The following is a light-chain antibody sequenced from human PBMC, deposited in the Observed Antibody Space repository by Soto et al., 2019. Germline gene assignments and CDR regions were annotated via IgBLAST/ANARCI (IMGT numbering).Light chain of an antibody. CDR1: QSVSSSY. Sequence: ETVLTQSPGPLSLSPGERATLSCRASQSVSSSYLAWYHQRPGQAPRLLIYGASRRATGIPDRFSGSGSGTDFTLTISRLEPEDFAVYYCLQYDRSWTLGEGTKVDIK. V-gene: IGKV3-20*01. CDR3: LQYDRSWT. CDR2: GAS. J-gene: IGKJ1*01.